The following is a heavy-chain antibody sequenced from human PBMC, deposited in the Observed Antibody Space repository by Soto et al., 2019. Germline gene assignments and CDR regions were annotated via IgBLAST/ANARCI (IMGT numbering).Heavy chain of an antibody. D-gene: IGHD4-17*01. J-gene: IGHJ4*02. CDR1: GGTFSSYT. Sequence: QVQLVQSGAEVKKPGSSVKVSCKASGGTFSSYTISWVRQAPGQGLEWMGRIIPILGIATYAQKVQGRGTITADKSTSTAYMELSSLRSEDTAVYYCARDNTTVVRDNYWGQGTLVTVSS. V-gene: IGHV1-69*08. CDR3: ARDNTTVVRDNY. CDR2: IIPILGIA.